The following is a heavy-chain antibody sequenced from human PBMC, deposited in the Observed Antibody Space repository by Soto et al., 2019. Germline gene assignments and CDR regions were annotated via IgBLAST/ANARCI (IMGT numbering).Heavy chain of an antibody. CDR2: ISYDGSNK. V-gene: IGHV3-30*18. J-gene: IGHJ6*02. Sequence: GGSLRLSCAASGFTFGGYAMHWVRQAPGKGLEWMAVISYDGSNKYYADSVKGRFTISRDNSKNTLYLQMNSLRAEDTAVYYCAKDSSSYYYYYGMDVWGQGTTVTVSS. CDR1: GFTFGGYA. CDR3: AKDSSSYYYYYGMDV. D-gene: IGHD6-13*01.